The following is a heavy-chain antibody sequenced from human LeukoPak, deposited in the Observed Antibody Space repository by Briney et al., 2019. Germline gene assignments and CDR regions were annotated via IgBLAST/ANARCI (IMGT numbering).Heavy chain of an antibody. Sequence: GGSLRLSCAASGFTFSSYWMSWVRQAPGKGLEWVANIKQDGSEKYYVDSVKGRFTISRDNAKNSLYLQMNSLRAEDTAVYYCARENSIVVVVAATPNWFDPWGQGTLVTVSS. V-gene: IGHV3-7*05. J-gene: IGHJ5*02. CDR1: GFTFSSYW. D-gene: IGHD2-15*01. CDR2: IKQDGSEK. CDR3: ARENSIVVVVAATPNWFDP.